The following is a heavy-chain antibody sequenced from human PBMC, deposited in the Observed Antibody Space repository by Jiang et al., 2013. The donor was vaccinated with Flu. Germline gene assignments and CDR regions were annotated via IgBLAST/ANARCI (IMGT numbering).Heavy chain of an antibody. D-gene: IGHD3-22*01. CDR2: IIPMFHTP. J-gene: IGHJ4*02. CDR1: GGTFSSYA. Sequence: GAEVKKPGSSVKVSCKASGGTFSSYAISWVRQAPGQGLEWMGRIIPMFHTPNYAQKFQGRVTIAADKSTSTAYLELSSLRSDDTAVYYCARGPDSSAYYYFYWGQGTLVTVSS. CDR3: ARGPDSSAYYYFY. V-gene: IGHV1-69*06.